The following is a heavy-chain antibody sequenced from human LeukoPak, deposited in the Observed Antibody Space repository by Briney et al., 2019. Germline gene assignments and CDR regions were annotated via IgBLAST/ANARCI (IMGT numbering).Heavy chain of an antibody. CDR3: ATHLYSSSGWYVQSHFDY. V-gene: IGHV3-30-3*01. D-gene: IGHD6-19*01. J-gene: IGHJ4*02. CDR2: ISYHGANK. Sequence: GGSLRLSCATSGFTFNTYAMHWVRQAPGEGLEWVALISYHGANKYYAGSVEGRFTISRDDSEKKVYLQMNSLRPEDTAVYYCATHLYSSSGWYVQSHFDYWGQGTLVTVSS. CDR1: GFTFNTYA.